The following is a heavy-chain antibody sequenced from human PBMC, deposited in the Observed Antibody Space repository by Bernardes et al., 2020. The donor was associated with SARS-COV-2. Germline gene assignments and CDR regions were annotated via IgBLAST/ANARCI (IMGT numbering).Heavy chain of an antibody. D-gene: IGHD2-2*03. CDR3: VRGGRDGGYGSNN. J-gene: IGHJ4*02. CDR1: GFTFTTYW. V-gene: IGHV3-74*01. CDR2: INSDGSST. Sequence: LRLSCAASGFTFTTYWMHWVRQAPGKGLVWVSRINSDGSSTSYADSVKGRFTVSRDNAKNTLYLQMNSLRADDTAVYYCVRGGRDGGYGSNNWGQGTLVTVSS.